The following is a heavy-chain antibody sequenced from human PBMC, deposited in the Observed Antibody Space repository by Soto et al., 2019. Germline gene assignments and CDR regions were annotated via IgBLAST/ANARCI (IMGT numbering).Heavy chain of an antibody. CDR2: MDHRGTT. CDR1: GVSISTNSYF. V-gene: IGHV4-39*01. D-gene: IGHD2-15*01. J-gene: IGHJ3*02. Sequence: SETLSLTCTVSGVSISTNSYFWGWIRQPPGKGLEWIGSMDHRGTTYYSPSLKSRVTISGDTSKNRFSLNFNSVTAADTAIYYCYGSSPSRAFDMWGQGTMVTVSS. CDR3: YGSSPSRAFDM.